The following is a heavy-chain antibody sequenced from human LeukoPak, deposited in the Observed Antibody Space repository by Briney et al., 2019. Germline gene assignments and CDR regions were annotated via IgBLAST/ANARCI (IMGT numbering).Heavy chain of an antibody. CDR2: IYHSGST. V-gene: IGHV4-30-2*01. J-gene: IGHJ4*02. CDR1: GGSISSGGYS. D-gene: IGHD5-18*01. CDR3: ASQITRGYSYGYVFHNDY. Sequence: SETLSLTCAVSGGSISSGGYSWSWIRQPPGKGLEWIGYIYHSGSTYYNPSLKSRVTISVDRSKNQFSLKLSSVTAADTAVYYCASQITRGYSYGYVFHNDYWGQGTLVTVSS.